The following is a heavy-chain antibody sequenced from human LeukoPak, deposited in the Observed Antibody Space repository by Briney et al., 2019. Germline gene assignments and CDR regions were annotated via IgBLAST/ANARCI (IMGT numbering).Heavy chain of an antibody. J-gene: IGHJ4*02. CDR1: GFTFSNAW. CDR3: ARVGGEQWLGTQLFDY. D-gene: IGHD6-19*01. CDR2: IYSGGST. V-gene: IGHV3-66*01. Sequence: GGSLRLSCAASGFTFSNAWMSWVRQAPGKGLEWVSVIYSGGSTYYADSVKGRFTISRDNSKNTLYLQMNSLRAEDTAVYYCARVGGEQWLGTQLFDYWGQGTLVTVSS.